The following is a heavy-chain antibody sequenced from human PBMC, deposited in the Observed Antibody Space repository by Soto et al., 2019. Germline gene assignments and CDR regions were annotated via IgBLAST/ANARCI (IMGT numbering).Heavy chain of an antibody. Sequence: GGSLRLSCVASGFTFINYAMSWVRQAPGKGLEWVSGSRGSGDVTSYADSVKGRFTISRDNSKNTLYLQMNSLRAEDTAVYYCAKDVVRSRYYYYGMDVWGQGTTVTVSS. CDR3: AKDVVRSRYYYYGMDV. CDR1: GFTFINYA. D-gene: IGHD2-21*01. J-gene: IGHJ6*02. V-gene: IGHV3-23*01. CDR2: SRGSGDVT.